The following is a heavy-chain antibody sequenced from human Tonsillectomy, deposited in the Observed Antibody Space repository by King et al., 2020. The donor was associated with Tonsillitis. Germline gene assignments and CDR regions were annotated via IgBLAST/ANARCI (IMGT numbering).Heavy chain of an antibody. Sequence: QLQESGPGVVKPSETLSLTCTVSGASISSSDHYWAWIRQPPGKGLEWIGDMYSSGSTFYNPSLKSRITISGGTSENRFSLKLNSVTAADTAVYFCARYVSGSFDYWGQGALVTVSS. CDR3: ARYVSGSFDY. V-gene: IGHV4-39*01. J-gene: IGHJ4*02. D-gene: IGHD1-26*01. CDR2: MYSSGST. CDR1: GASISSSDHY.